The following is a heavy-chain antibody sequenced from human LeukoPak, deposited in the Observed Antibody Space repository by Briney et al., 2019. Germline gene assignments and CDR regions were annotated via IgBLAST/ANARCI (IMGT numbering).Heavy chain of an antibody. Sequence: PSETLSLTCTVSGGSISSYYWSWIRQPPGKGLEWIGYTYYSGSTNYNPSLKSRVTISVDTSKNQFSLKLSSVTAADTAVYYCARTFDSSWFDYWGQGTLVTVSS. D-gene: IGHD6-13*01. V-gene: IGHV4-59*01. CDR3: ARTFDSSWFDY. J-gene: IGHJ4*02. CDR1: GGSISSYY. CDR2: TYYSGST.